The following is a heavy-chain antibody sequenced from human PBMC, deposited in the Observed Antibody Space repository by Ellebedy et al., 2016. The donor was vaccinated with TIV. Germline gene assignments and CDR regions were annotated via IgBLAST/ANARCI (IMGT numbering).Heavy chain of an antibody. D-gene: IGHD3-10*01. CDR2: IDSGGKT. V-gene: IGHV3-66*01. Sequence: PGGSLRLSCEGFRFTVSSNFMTWVRQAPGKGLEWVSGIDSGGKTFYADSVKGRFTISRDNSKNTVFLQMNSLRPEDTAVYYCAAWLRFGDLVPFEPWGQGTLVTVSS. J-gene: IGHJ5*02. CDR3: AAWLRFGDLVPFEP. CDR1: RFTVSSNF.